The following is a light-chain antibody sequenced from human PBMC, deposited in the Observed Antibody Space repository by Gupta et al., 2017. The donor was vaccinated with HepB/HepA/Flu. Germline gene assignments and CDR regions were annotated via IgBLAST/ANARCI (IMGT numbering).Light chain of an antibody. CDR2: SND. V-gene: IGLV1-44*01. CDR1: SSNVGNNV. Sequence: QSVLTQPPSVSGTPGQKVAISCSGSSSNVGNNVVNWYQQVPGTSPKLLMYSNDQRPSGVPGRFSGSKSGTSASLAISGLQSEDEAVYYCATWDFTLRGAVIGGGTSLSVL. CDR3: ATWDFTLRGAV. J-gene: IGLJ2*01.